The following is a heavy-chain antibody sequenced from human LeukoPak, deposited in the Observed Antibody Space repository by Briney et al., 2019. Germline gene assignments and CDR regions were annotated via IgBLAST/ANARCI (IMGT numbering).Heavy chain of an antibody. D-gene: IGHD6-19*01. J-gene: IGHJ4*02. Sequence: GGSLRLSCAASGFTFNTYAMNWVRQAPGKGLEWVSGIFGSGGSAHYADSVKGRFTISRDNSKNTVYLQMNSLRAEDTAVYYCAKTTTGYSSGRYPGWPADSWGQGALVNVSS. CDR3: AKTTTGYSSGRYPGWPADS. V-gene: IGHV3-23*01. CDR2: IFGSGGSA. CDR1: GFTFNTYA.